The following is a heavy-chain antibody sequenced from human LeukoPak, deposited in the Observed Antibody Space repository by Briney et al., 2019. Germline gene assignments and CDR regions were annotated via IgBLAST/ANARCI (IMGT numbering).Heavy chain of an antibody. V-gene: IGHV4-31*03. CDR3: ARDWDDGRAERPA. CDR1: GGSISSGGYY. J-gene: IGHJ5*02. Sequence: PSETLSLTCTVSGGSISSGGYYWSWIRQHPGKGLEWIGYIYYGGSTYYNPSLKSRVTISVDTSKNQFSLKLSSVTAADTAVYYCARDWDDGRAERPAWGQGTLVTVSS. D-gene: IGHD3-22*01. CDR2: IYYGGST.